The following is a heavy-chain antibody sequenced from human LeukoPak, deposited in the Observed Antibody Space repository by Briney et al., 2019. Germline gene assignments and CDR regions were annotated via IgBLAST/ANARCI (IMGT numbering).Heavy chain of an antibody. CDR1: GDSISSGGYY. D-gene: IGHD6-6*01. Sequence: KTSETLSLTCTVSGDSISSGGYYWSWLRLHPGQGLEWIGYTYYSGSTYYNPSLKSRVTISVDTSKNQFSLKLSSVTAADTAVYYCAGDRGAQIAARPPGWFDPWGQGILVTVSS. J-gene: IGHJ5*02. V-gene: IGHV4-31*03. CDR3: AGDRGAQIAARPPGWFDP. CDR2: TYYSGST.